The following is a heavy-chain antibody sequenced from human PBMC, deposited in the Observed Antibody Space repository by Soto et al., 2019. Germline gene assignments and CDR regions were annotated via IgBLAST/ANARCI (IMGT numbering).Heavy chain of an antibody. V-gene: IGHV3-23*01. Sequence: GESLKISCAASGFTFSSYAMSWVRQAPGKGLEWVSAISGSGGSTYYADSVKGRFTISRDNSKNTLYLQMNSLRAEDTAVYYCAIPQTAHIAAAGREGFDIWGQGTMVTVSS. CDR3: AIPQTAHIAAAGREGFDI. CDR1: GFTFSSYA. CDR2: ISGSGGST. D-gene: IGHD6-13*01. J-gene: IGHJ3*02.